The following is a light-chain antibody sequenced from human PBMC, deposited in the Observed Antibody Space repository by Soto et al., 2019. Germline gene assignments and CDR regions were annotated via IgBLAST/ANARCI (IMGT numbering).Light chain of an antibody. V-gene: IGKV3-20*01. CDR3: QQYGSSHT. CDR2: GAS. J-gene: IGKJ5*01. Sequence: EIVLTQSPAALSPSPGEVPTLCVTASQNINSDYFAWYQQKPGQAPRILIFGASTRATGIPDRFSGSGAGAYFNLTISRLEPADFGVYYCQQYGSSHTFGQGTRLEIK. CDR1: QNINSDY.